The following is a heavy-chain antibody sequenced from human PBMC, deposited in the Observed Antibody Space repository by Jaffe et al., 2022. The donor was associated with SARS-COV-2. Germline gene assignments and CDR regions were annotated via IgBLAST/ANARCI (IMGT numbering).Heavy chain of an antibody. V-gene: IGHV4-31*11. D-gene: IGHD2-8*01. Sequence: QVQLQESGPGLVKPSQTLSLTCAVSGGSIRSRGYFWTWVRQRPGKGPEWIGYIYDSGSTHYNPSLKSRLIISLDTSKNQFSLKLSSVTAADTAVYYCAGDYCIDGVCSGYDYWGQGTLVTVSS. J-gene: IGHJ4*02. CDR2: IYDSGST. CDR1: GGSIRSRGYF. CDR3: AGDYCIDGVCSGYDY.